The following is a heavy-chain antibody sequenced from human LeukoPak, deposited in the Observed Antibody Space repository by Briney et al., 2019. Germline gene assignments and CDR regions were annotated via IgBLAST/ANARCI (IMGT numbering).Heavy chain of an antibody. J-gene: IGHJ4*02. V-gene: IGHV4-59*01. CDR1: GRSISSYY. D-gene: IGHD3-10*01. CDR2: VYYSGST. Sequence: PSETLSLTCNVSGRSISSYYWSWIRQPPEKGLDWIGYVYYSGSTNYNPSLKSRVTISIDTSKNQFSLKLSAVTAAYTAVYYCARMRFGEFALGYWGQGTLVTVSS. CDR3: ARMRFGEFALGY.